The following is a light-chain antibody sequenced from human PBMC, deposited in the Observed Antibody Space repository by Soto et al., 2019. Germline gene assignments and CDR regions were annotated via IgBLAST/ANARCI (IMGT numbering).Light chain of an antibody. V-gene: IGLV2-14*01. CDR3: CSYAGNNIFV. J-gene: IGLJ1*01. Sequence: QSALTQPASVSGSPGQSITISCTGTSSDVGGYDYVSWYQQHPGKAPQLMIYDVNNRPSGVSNRFSGSKSGNTASMTISGLQAEDEANYYCCSYAGNNIFVFGTGTKLTVL. CDR1: SSDVGGYDY. CDR2: DVN.